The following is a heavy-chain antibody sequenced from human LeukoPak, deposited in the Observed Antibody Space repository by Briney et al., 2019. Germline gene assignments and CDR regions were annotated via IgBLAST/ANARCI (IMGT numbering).Heavy chain of an antibody. J-gene: IGHJ5*02. Sequence: GGSLRLSCLASGVTVGNNHMSCVRQAPGKGLEWVSIIYDSGRTNYADSVKGRFTISRDNSKNTLYLQMNSLRADDTAIYYCARDVMVRNWFDPWGQGTLVTVSS. CDR3: ARDVMVRNWFDP. V-gene: IGHV3-66*01. CDR1: GVTVGNNH. D-gene: IGHD3-10*01. CDR2: IYDSGRT.